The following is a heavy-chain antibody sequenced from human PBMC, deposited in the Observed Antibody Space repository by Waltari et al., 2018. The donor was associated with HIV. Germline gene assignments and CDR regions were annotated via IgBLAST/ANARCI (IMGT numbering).Heavy chain of an antibody. J-gene: IGHJ4*02. V-gene: IGHV3-7*01. Sequence: EVQLVESGGGLVQPGGSLRLSCAASASTFRTHWTSWACQDPGKGLEWLANINPDGSETYHVDAAKGRFTISRDNAKNSLYLQMNSLRVEDTAVYYCARAGGAWNRFDYWGQGTLVTVSS. D-gene: IGHD1-1*01. CDR2: INPDGSET. CDR3: ARAGGAWNRFDY. CDR1: ASTFRTHW.